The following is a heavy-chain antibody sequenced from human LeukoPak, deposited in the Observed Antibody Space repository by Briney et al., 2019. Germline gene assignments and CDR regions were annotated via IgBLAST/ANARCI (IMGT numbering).Heavy chain of an antibody. J-gene: IGHJ5*02. V-gene: IGHV4-34*01. CDR3: ARVYRGLRSPSQPGYNWFDP. CDR1: GGSFSGYY. D-gene: IGHD3-16*01. Sequence: SETLSLTCAVYGGSFSGYYWSWIRQPPGKGLEWIGEINHSGSTNYNPSLKSRVTISVDTSKNQFSLKLSSVTAADTAVYYCARVYRGLRSPSQPGYNWFDPWGQGTLVTVSS. CDR2: INHSGST.